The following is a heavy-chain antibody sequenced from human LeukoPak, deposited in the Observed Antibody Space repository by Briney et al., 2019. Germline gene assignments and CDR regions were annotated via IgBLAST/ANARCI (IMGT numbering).Heavy chain of an antibody. CDR3: AKEDLGRTFDY. CDR1: GFTFSSYA. D-gene: IGHD7-27*01. Sequence: GGSLRLSCAASGFTFSSYAMSWVRQAPGKGLEWVSSISNIDGSTKYADSVKGRFTISTDKSKNTLFLQMNSLRAEDTAVYYCAKEDLGRTFDYWGQGPLVTVSS. CDR2: ISNIDGST. J-gene: IGHJ4*02. V-gene: IGHV3-23*01.